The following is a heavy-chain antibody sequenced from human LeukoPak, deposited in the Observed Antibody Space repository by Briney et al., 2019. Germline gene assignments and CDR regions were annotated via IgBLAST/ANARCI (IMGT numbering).Heavy chain of an antibody. Sequence: PGGSLRLSCAASGFTFSDYYMSWIRQAPGKGLEWVSYISSSGSTICYADSVKGRFTISRDNAKNSLYLQMNSLRAEDTAVYYCAKSPTAYCSSTSCYSDYWGQGTLVTVSS. CDR3: AKSPTAYCSSTSCYSDY. J-gene: IGHJ4*02. V-gene: IGHV3-11*01. CDR1: GFTFSDYY. CDR2: ISSSGSTI. D-gene: IGHD2-2*02.